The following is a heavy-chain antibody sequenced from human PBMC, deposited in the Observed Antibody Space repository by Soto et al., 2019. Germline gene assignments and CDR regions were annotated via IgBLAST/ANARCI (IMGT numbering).Heavy chain of an antibody. CDR2: INAGNGNT. Sequence: ASVKVSCKASGYTFTSHAMHWVRQAPGQRLEWMGWINAGNGNTKYSQKFPGRVTITRDTSASTAYMELSSLRSEDTAVYYCARGVIQQPPFFDSWGQGTLVTVSS. J-gene: IGHJ4*02. D-gene: IGHD6-13*01. CDR1: GYTFTSHA. CDR3: ARGVIQQPPFFDS. V-gene: IGHV1-3*01.